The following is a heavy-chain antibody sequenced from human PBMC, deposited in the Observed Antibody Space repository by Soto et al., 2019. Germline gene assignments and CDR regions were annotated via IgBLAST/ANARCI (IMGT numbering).Heavy chain of an antibody. D-gene: IGHD3-22*01. CDR2: IYYSGST. J-gene: IGHJ4*02. Sequence: SETLSLTCTVSGGSTSSYYWSWIRQPPGKGLEWIGYIYYSGSTNYNPSLKSRVTISVDTSKNQFSLKLSSVTAADTAVYYCARESATYYYDSSGYLDYWGQGTLVTVSS. CDR3: ARESATYYYDSSGYLDY. V-gene: IGHV4-59*01. CDR1: GGSTSSYY.